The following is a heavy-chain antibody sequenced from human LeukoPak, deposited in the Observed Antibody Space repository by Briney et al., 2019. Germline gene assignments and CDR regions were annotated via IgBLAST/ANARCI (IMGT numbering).Heavy chain of an antibody. J-gene: IGHJ5*02. V-gene: IGHV4-39*07. Sequence: PSETLSLTCTVSGGSISSSSYYWGWIRQPPGKGLEWIGSIYYSGSTYYNPSLKSRVTISVDTSKNQLSLKLSSVTAADTAVYYCARDRGCTTSSCYRTGLRWFDPWGQGTLVIVSS. CDR3: ARDRGCTTSSCYRTGLRWFDP. CDR2: IYYSGST. CDR1: GGSISSSSYY. D-gene: IGHD2-2*01.